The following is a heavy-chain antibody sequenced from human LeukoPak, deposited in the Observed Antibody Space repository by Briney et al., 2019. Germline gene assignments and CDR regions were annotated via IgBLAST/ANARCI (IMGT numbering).Heavy chain of an antibody. CDR3: AKGPSGDFIYYFDN. Sequence: GGSLRLSCAASGFTFSSYGMHWVRQAPGKGLEWVAFIRYDGSNKYYTDSVKGRFTNSRDNSKNTLYLQMNSLRADDTAVYYCAKGPSGDFIYYFDNWGQGTLVTVSS. CDR1: GFTFSSYG. D-gene: IGHD2-21*02. V-gene: IGHV3-30*02. CDR2: IRYDGSNK. J-gene: IGHJ4*02.